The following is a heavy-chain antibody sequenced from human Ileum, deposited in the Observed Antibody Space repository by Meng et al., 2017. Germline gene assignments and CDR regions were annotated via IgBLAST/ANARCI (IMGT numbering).Heavy chain of an antibody. CDR1: GGSFSGYY. D-gene: IGHD6-13*01. J-gene: IGHJ4*02. V-gene: IGHV4-34*01. CDR2: INRGGNT. CDR3: ARAWSSSWSFLDF. Sequence: QVQQLQWGAGLLKPSETLSLTCAVSGGSFSGYYWTWIRQSPGKGLEWIGEINRGGNTNYNPSLKSRITMSVDTSKNQFFLNLTSVTPADTAVYYCARAWSSSWSFLDFWGQGGLVTVSS.